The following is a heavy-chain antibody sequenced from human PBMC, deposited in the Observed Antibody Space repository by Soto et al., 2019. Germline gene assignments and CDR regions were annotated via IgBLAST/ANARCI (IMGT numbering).Heavy chain of an antibody. CDR2: INHSGST. CDR3: ARYYYGSGSYYYGMDV. Sequence: SETLSLTCAVYGGSFSGYYWSWIRQPPGKGLEWIGEINHSGSTNYNPSLKSRVTISVDTSKNQFSLKLSSVTAADTAVYYCARYYYGSGSYYYGMDVSGQATTVTVSS. V-gene: IGHV4-34*01. D-gene: IGHD3-10*01. CDR1: GGSFSGYY. J-gene: IGHJ6*02.